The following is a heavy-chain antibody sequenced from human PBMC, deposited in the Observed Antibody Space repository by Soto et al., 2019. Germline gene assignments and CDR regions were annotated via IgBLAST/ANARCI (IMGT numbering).Heavy chain of an antibody. CDR3: ASAQMGVAVPNWFDP. J-gene: IGHJ5*02. V-gene: IGHV4-31*11. D-gene: IGHD6-19*01. Sequence: QVQLQESGPGLVKPSQTLSLTCVVSGGSISSGGHYWSWIRQHPGKGLEFLGYISYDGTAYYNPSLKSRLTLSIDKAENQFSLKLRSVTAADTAVYYCASAQMGVAVPNWFDPWGHGTLVTVSS. CDR1: GGSISSGGHY. CDR2: ISYDGTA.